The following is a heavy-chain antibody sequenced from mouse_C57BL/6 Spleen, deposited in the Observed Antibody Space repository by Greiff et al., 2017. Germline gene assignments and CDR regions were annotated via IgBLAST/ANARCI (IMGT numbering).Heavy chain of an antibody. V-gene: IGHV5-4*03. CDR3: ASFYDGFAWFAY. CDR2: ISDGGSYT. Sequence: EVKLVESGGGLVKPGGSLKLSCAASGFTFSSYAMSWVRQTPEKRLEWVATISDGGSYTYYPDNVKGLFTISRDNAKNTLYLQMSHLKSEDTAMYYCASFYDGFAWFAYWGQGTLVTVSA. D-gene: IGHD2-3*01. J-gene: IGHJ3*01. CDR1: GFTFSSYA.